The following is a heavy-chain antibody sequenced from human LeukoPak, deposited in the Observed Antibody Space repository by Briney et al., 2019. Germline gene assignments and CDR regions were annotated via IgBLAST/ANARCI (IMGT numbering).Heavy chain of an antibody. CDR2: IIPILGIA. CDR1: GGTFSSYA. CDR3: ASGGNRLEDFDY. Sequence: SVKVSCKASGGTFSSYAISWVRQAPGQGLEWMGRIIPILGIANYAQKFQGRVTITADKSTSTAYMELSSLRSEDTAVYYCASGGNRLEDFDYWGQGTLVTVSS. D-gene: IGHD4-23*01. J-gene: IGHJ4*02. V-gene: IGHV1-69*04.